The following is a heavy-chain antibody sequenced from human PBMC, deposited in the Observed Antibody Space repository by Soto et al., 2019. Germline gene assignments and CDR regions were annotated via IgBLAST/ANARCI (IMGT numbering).Heavy chain of an antibody. V-gene: IGHV1-18*01. J-gene: IGHJ6*03. CDR3: ARAGGVVVPAASSYYYMDV. D-gene: IGHD2-2*01. Sequence: QVQLVQSGAEVKKPGASVKVSCKASGYTFTSYGISWVRQAPGQGLEWMGWISAYNGNTNYAQKLQGRVTMTTDTATSTAYMELRSLRADDTAVYYCARAGGVVVPAASSYYYMDVWGKGTTVTVSS. CDR1: GYTFTSYG. CDR2: ISAYNGNT.